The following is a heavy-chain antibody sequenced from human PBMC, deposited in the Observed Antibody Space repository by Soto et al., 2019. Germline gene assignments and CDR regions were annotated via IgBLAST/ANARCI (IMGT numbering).Heavy chain of an antibody. V-gene: IGHV4-59*01. J-gene: IGHJ4*02. CDR1: GGSISSYY. CDR3: ARDRGWFGELFREPFDY. CDR2: IYYSGST. Sequence: PSETLSLTCTVSGGSISSYYWSWIRQPPGKGLEWIGYIYYSGSTNYNPSLKSRVTISVDTSKNQFSLKLSSVTAADTAVYYCARDRGWFGELFREPFDYWGQGTLVTVSS. D-gene: IGHD3-10*01.